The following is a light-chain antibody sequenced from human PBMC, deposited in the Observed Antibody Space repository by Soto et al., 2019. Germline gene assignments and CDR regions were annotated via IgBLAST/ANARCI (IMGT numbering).Light chain of an antibody. V-gene: IGKV1-39*01. CDR2: AAS. Sequence: DIQMTQSPSSLSASVGDRVTITCRASQSISSYLNWYQQKPGKAPKLLIYAASSLQSGFPSRFIGSGSGTDFTLTISSLQPEDFATYYFQQSYSTPITFGQGTRLEI. J-gene: IGKJ5*01. CDR1: QSISSY. CDR3: QQSYSTPIT.